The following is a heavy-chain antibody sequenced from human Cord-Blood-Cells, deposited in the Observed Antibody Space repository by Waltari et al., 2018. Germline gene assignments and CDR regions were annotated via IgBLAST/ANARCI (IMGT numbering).Heavy chain of an antibody. V-gene: IGHV4-39*01. CDR1: GGSISSSSYY. D-gene: IGHD6-13*01. J-gene: IGHJ4*02. CDR2: IYYSGGT. Sequence: QLQLQESGPGTVKPSETLSLTCTVSGGSISSSSYYWGWIRQPPGKGLEWIGSIYYSGGTCCNPSLKSRVTISVYTSKNHVSLKLSSVTAADTAVYYCARPYSSSWYCFDYWGQGTLVTVSS. CDR3: ARPYSSSWYCFDY.